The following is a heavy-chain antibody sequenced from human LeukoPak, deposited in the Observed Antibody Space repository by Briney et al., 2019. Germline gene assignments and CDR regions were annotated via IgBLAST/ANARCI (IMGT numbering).Heavy chain of an antibody. CDR2: IIPIFGTA. J-gene: IGHJ4*02. D-gene: IGHD3-22*01. CDR1: GGTFSSYA. CDR3: ARAKFYYDSSGYYYIFDY. Sequence: ASVKVSCKASGGTFSSYAISWVRQAPGQGLEWMGGIIPIFGTANYAQEFQGRVTITTDESTSTAYMELSSLRSEDTAVYYCARAKFYYDSSGYYYIFDYWGQGTLVTVSS. V-gene: IGHV1-69*05.